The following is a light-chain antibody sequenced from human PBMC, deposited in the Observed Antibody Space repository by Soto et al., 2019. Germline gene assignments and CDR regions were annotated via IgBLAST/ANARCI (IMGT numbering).Light chain of an antibody. CDR1: SSDVGSHNL. J-gene: IGLJ1*01. V-gene: IGLV2-23*01. CDR3: CSYAGSSTYI. Sequence: QSALTQPASVSGSPGQSITISCTGTSSDVGSHNLVSWYQKHPDRAPKLMIYEGSKRPSGVSNRFSGSKSGNTASLTISGLQAEYEADYFCCSYAGSSTYIFGSGTKVTVL. CDR2: EGS.